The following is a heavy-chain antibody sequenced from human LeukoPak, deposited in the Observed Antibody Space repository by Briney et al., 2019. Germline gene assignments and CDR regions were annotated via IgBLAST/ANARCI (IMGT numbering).Heavy chain of an antibody. CDR2: IKSKTDGGTT. J-gene: IGHJ4*02. V-gene: IGHV3-15*01. Sequence: PGGSLRLSCAASGFTFSNAWMNWVCQAPGKGLEWVGRIKSKTDGGTTDYAAPVKGRFTISRDDSRHTLYLQVNSLKTEDTAVYYCTTGNWGSFSYWGQGTLVTVSS. CDR1: GFTFSNAW. D-gene: IGHD7-27*01. CDR3: TTGNWGSFSY.